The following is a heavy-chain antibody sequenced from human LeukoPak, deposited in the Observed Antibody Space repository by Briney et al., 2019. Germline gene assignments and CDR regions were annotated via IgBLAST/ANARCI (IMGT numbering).Heavy chain of an antibody. V-gene: IGHV6-1*01. CDR2: TYYRSKWYN. CDR3: ARSYSSGWDFES. J-gene: IGHJ4*02. CDR1: GDSVSSNSAA. D-gene: IGHD6-19*01. Sequence: SQTLSLTCAISGDSVSSNSAAWNWIRQSPSRGLEWLGRTYYRSKWYNNYALSVKSRISINPDTSKKQFSLQLNSVTPEDTAVYYCARSYSSGWDFESWGQGTLVTVSS.